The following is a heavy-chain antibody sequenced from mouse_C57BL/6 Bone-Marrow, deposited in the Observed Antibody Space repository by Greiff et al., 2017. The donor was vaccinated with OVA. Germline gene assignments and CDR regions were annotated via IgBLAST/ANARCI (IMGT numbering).Heavy chain of an antibody. CDR2: IWGDGGT. Sequence: QVQLKQSGPGLVAPSQSLSITCTVSGFSLTSYGVSWVRQPPGKGLEWLGVIWGDGGTNYHSALISRLSISKDNSKSQVFLKLNSRQADDTATYYCARRGLGYFDVWGKGTTVTVSS. V-gene: IGHV2-3*01. D-gene: IGHD6-1*01. CDR3: ARRGLGYFDV. CDR1: GFSLTSYG. J-gene: IGHJ1*03.